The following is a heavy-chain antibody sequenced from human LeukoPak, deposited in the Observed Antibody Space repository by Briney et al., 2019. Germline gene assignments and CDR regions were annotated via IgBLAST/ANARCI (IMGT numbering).Heavy chain of an antibody. Sequence: PSETVSLTCTVSGGSISSGDYYWSWIRQPPGKGLEWIGYIYYSGSTNYNPSLKSRVTISVDTSKNQFSLKLSSVTAADTAVYYCARATVEMATAWGQGTLVTVSS. J-gene: IGHJ5*02. D-gene: IGHD5-24*01. CDR1: GGSISSGDYY. V-gene: IGHV4-61*08. CDR2: IYYSGST. CDR3: ARATVEMATA.